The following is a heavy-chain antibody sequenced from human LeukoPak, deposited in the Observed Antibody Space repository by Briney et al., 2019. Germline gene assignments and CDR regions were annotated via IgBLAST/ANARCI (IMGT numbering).Heavy chain of an antibody. J-gene: IGHJ4*02. V-gene: IGHV4-59*01. CDR1: GASISSYS. Sequence: SETLSLTCTVSGASISSYSGNWLRQAPGKGLEWIGNIYYSGSTNYNPSLKSRVTISIDTSNNQFSLKLSSVTAADTAVCYCARGDGGSGWYYFDYWGQGTLVTVSS. D-gene: IGHD6-19*01. CDR2: IYYSGST. CDR3: ARGDGGSGWYYFDY.